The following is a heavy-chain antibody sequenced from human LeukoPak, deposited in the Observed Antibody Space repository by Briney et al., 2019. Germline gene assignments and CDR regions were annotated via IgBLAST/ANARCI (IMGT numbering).Heavy chain of an antibody. Sequence: SETLSLTCTVSGGSISSSSYYWGWIRQPPGKGLEWIGSIYYSGSTYYNPSLKSRVTISVDTSKNQFSLKLSSVTAADTAVSYCATHPVCGGDCPFDYWGKGTLVTVSS. V-gene: IGHV4-39*01. J-gene: IGHJ4*02. CDR2: IYYSGST. CDR1: GGSISSSSYY. CDR3: ATHPVCGGDCPFDY. D-gene: IGHD2-21*02.